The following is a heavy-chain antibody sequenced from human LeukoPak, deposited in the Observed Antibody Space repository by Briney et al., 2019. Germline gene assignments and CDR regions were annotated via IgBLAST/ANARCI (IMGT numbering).Heavy chain of an antibody. CDR1: GFIFSRYG. D-gene: IGHD3-16*01. Sequence: GGSLRLSRVASGFIFSRYGMHWVRQAPGKGLEWVALIWYDASNEYYADSVKGRFTVSRDNSKNALYLQMNIVGAEDTAVYYCARARGTTPNYFDSWGQGTLVTVSS. V-gene: IGHV3-33*08. CDR2: IWYDASNE. J-gene: IGHJ4*02. CDR3: ARARGTTPNYFDS.